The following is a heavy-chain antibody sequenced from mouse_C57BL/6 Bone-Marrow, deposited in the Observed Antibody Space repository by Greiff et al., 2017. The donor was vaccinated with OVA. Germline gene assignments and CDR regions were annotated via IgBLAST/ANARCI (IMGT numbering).Heavy chain of an antibody. CDR2: ISIGGGST. D-gene: IGHD1-1*01. CDR1: GFTFSDYY. V-gene: IGHV5-12*01. CDR3: AGQDYYGSSYGNYAMDY. Sequence: EVMLVESGGGLVQPGGSLKLSCAASGFTFSDYYMYWVRQTPEKRLEWVAYISIGGGSTYYPDTVKGRFTISRDNSKNTLYLQMSRLKSEDTARYYCAGQDYYGSSYGNYAMDYWGQGTSVTVSS. J-gene: IGHJ4*01.